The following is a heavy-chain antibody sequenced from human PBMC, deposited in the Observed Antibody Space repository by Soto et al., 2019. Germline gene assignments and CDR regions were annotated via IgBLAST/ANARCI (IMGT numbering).Heavy chain of an antibody. CDR1: GGSISGYY. D-gene: IGHD4-17*01. CDR3: AGSRYGDYVTFDS. V-gene: IGHV4-59*08. Sequence: QVQLQESGPGLVKPSETLSLTCTVSGGSISGYYWIWIRQPPGKGLEWIGYMYNSGSTNYNPALNCRITISVDTSQNQFSLKLSSVTAADTAVYYCAGSRYGDYVTFDSWGQGTLVTVSS. J-gene: IGHJ4*02. CDR2: MYNSGST.